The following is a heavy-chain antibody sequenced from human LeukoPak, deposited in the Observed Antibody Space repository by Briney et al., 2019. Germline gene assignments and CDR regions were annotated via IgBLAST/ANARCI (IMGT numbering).Heavy chain of an antibody. V-gene: IGHV3-49*04. D-gene: IGHD6-19*01. CDR3: TSRARGPSGWYFDY. CDR1: GFTFGDYA. CDR2: IGSKAYGGTT. J-gene: IGHJ4*02. Sequence: GGSLRLSCTASGFTFGDYAMSWVRQAPGKGLEWVGFIGSKAYGGTTEYAASVKGRFTISRDDSKSIAYLQMNSLKTEDTAVYYCTSRARGPSGWYFDYWGQGTLVTVSS.